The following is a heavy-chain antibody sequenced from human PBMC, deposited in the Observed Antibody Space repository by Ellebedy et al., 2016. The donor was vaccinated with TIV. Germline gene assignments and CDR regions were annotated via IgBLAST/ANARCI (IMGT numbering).Heavy chain of an antibody. Sequence: GGSLRLSXAASGFTFSDYYMSWIRQAPGKGLEWVSYISSSGSTIYYADSVKGRFTISWDNAKNSLYLQMNSLRAEDTAVYYCARDRGGSYSPVDYWGQGTLVTVSS. V-gene: IGHV3-11*01. J-gene: IGHJ4*02. CDR2: ISSSGSTI. D-gene: IGHD1-26*01. CDR1: GFTFSDYY. CDR3: ARDRGGSYSPVDY.